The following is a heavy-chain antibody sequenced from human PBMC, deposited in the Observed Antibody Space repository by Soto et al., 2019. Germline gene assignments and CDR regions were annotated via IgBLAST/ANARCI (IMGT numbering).Heavy chain of an antibody. CDR1: GGTLSSYS. CDR3: ARVTCGHDSGGNYMDV. J-gene: IGHJ6*03. D-gene: IGHD5-12*01. CDR2: IITFVGKA. Sequence: QVQLVQSGPEVKKPGSSVKVSCKTSGGTLSSYSISWVRQAPGQGLEWVGRIITFVGKANVAQQFQGRVTITADRSTDTTSMELRRLTSDDTAVYYCARVTCGHDSGGNYMDVWGTGTTVTVSS. V-gene: IGHV1-69*08.